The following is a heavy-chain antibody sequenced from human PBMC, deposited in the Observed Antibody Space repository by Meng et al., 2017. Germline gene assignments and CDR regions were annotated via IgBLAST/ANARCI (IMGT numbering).Heavy chain of an antibody. J-gene: IGHJ4*02. V-gene: IGHV3-7*04. CDR2: IKQDGSEK. CDR1: GFTFSSYA. CDR3: ARVEWELLGWYFDY. Sequence: GESLKISCAASGFTFSSYAMSWVRQAPGKGLEWVANIKQDGSEKYYVDSVKGRFTISRDNAKNSLYLQMNSLRAEDTAVYYCARVEWELLGWYFDYWGQGTLVTVSS. D-gene: IGHD1-26*01.